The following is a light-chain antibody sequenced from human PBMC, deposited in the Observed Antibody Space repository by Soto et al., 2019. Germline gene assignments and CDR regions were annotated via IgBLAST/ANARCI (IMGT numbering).Light chain of an antibody. CDR2: GAS. Sequence: EIVMTQSPATLSVSPGERATLSCRASQSVSSNLDWYQQKHGQAPRLLIYGASTRAIGIPARFSGSGSVTEFTLTISSLQSEDFAVYYCQQYNNWPLTFGGGTKVEIK. CDR1: QSVSSN. V-gene: IGKV3-15*01. CDR3: QQYNNWPLT. J-gene: IGKJ4*01.